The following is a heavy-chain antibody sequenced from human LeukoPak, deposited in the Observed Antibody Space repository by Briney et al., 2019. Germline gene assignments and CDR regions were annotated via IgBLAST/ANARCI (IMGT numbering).Heavy chain of an antibody. CDR2: ISGSGGST. D-gene: IGHD3-10*01. CDR1: GFTFSSYA. Sequence: PGGSLRLSCAASGFTFSSYAVSWVRQAPGKGLEWVSAISGSGGSTYYADSVKGRFTISRDNSKNTLYLQMNSLRAEDMAVYYCVKSFRGGYYYYYGMDVWGQGTTVTVSS. V-gene: IGHV3-23*01. J-gene: IGHJ6*02. CDR3: VKSFRGGYYYYYGMDV.